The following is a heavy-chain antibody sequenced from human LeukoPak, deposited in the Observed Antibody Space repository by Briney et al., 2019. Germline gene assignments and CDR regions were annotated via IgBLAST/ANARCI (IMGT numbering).Heavy chain of an antibody. Sequence: SETLSLTCAVSGGSISSSNWWSWVRQPPGKGLEWIGEIYHSGSTNYNPSLKSRVTISVDTSKNQFSLKLSSVTAADTAVYYCARAHIVVVPAATPLFDYWGQGTLVTVSS. CDR2: IYHSGST. D-gene: IGHD2-2*01. CDR1: GGSISSSNW. J-gene: IGHJ4*02. V-gene: IGHV4-4*02. CDR3: ARAHIVVVPAATPLFDY.